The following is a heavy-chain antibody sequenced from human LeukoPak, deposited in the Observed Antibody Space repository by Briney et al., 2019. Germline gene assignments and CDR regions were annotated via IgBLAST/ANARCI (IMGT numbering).Heavy chain of an antibody. J-gene: IGHJ4*02. Sequence: GGSLRLSCTASGFTFGDYAMSGFRQAPGKGREGVGFIRSKAYGGTTEYAASVKGRFTISRDDYKSIAYLQMNSLKTEDTAVYSCTRDLTRPFDYWGQGTLVTVSS. CDR3: TRDLTRPFDY. D-gene: IGHD4-23*01. V-gene: IGHV3-49*03. CDR1: GFTFGDYA. CDR2: IRSKAYGGTT.